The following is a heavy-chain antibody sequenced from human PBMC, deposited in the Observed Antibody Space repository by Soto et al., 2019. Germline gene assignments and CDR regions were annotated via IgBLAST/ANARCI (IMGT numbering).Heavy chain of an antibody. CDR1: GYSFTSYW. Sequence: GESLKISCKGSGYSFTSYWIGWVRQMPGKGLEWMGIIYPGDSVTRYSPSFQGQVTISADKSISTAYLQWSSLKASDTAMYYCARPRVDIVVVPAASNLDAFDIWGQGTMVTVSS. V-gene: IGHV5-51*01. CDR2: IYPGDSVT. D-gene: IGHD2-2*01. CDR3: ARPRVDIVVVPAASNLDAFDI. J-gene: IGHJ3*02.